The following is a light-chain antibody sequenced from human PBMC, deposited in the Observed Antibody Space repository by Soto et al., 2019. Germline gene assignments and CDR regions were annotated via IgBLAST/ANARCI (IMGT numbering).Light chain of an antibody. CDR3: GTWDDRLDGNYV. Sequence: SVLTQPPSVSAAPGQQVTISCSGSSSNIGDNYVSWYQHLPGTAPKLVVYDNDRRPSGIPGRFSGSKPGTSATLVITGLQTGDEADYYCGTWDDRLDGNYVFGTGTKV. V-gene: IGLV1-51*01. CDR1: SSNIGDNY. CDR2: DND. J-gene: IGLJ1*01.